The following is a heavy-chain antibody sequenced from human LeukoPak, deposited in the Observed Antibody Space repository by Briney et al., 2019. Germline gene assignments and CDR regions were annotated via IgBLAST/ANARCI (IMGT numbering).Heavy chain of an antibody. J-gene: IGHJ4*02. Sequence: GGSLRLSCVVSGFTLSDYWMSWVRQAPGKGLEWVAYIKPDGSETSYVGSVKGRFIISRDNAKNSLYLQMNTLRAEDTAVYYCVGGHWQFAFWGQGALVTVSS. V-gene: IGHV3-7*05. CDR1: GFTLSDYW. CDR3: VGGHWQFAF. D-gene: IGHD2-21*01. CDR2: IKPDGSET.